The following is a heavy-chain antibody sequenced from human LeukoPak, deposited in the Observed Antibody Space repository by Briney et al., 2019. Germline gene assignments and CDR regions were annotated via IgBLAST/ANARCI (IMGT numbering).Heavy chain of an antibody. CDR3: ARHAYDSDT. CDR1: GYTFSNYW. J-gene: IGHJ5*02. CDR2: IYPGDSDT. D-gene: IGHD3-22*01. V-gene: IGHV5-51*01. Sequence: GESLKISCKGSGYTFSNYWIAWVRQMPGKGLEWMGIIYPGDSDTRYSPSFEGQVTFSADKSSSTAFLQWSSLKASDTAMYYCARHAYDSDTWGQGTLVTVSS.